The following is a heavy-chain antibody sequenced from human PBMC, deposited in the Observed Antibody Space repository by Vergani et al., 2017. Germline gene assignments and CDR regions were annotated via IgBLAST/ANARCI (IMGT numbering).Heavy chain of an antibody. Sequence: QVQLVESGGGLVKPGGSLRLSCAASGFTFSDYYMSWIRQGPGKGLEWVSYISSSGSTIYYADSVKGRSTISRDNAKNSLYLQMNSMRAEDAAVYYCARDSDQYSSSGWFDPWGQGTLVTVSS. CDR2: ISSSGSTI. J-gene: IGHJ5*02. D-gene: IGHD6-6*01. CDR3: ARDSDQYSSSGWFDP. V-gene: IGHV3-11*01. CDR1: GFTFSDYY.